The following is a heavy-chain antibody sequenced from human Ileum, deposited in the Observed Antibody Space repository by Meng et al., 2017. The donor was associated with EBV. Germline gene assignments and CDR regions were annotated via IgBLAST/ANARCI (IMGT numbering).Heavy chain of an antibody. Sequence: EGELVEAGGGLVQPWGSLRLSCAVSGLTFSSFWMHWVRQGPGKGLVWVSRINGDGTSPSYADSVKGRFTISRDNAKNTLYLQMNSLRAEDTAVYYCARVGDYAYKDWGQGTLVTVSS. CDR2: INGDGTSP. CDR3: ARVGDYAYKD. J-gene: IGHJ1*01. V-gene: IGHV3-74*01. D-gene: IGHD4-17*01. CDR1: GLTFSSFW.